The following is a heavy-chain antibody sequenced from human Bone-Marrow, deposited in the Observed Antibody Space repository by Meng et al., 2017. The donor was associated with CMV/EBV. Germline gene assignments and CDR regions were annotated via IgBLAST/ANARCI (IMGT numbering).Heavy chain of an antibody. CDR1: GFTFGDYA. Sequence: GESLKISCTASGFTFGDYAMSWVRQAPGKGLEWVSYISSSGSTIYYADSVKGRFTISRDNAKNSLYLQMNSLRAEDTAVYYCARDPYYYDSSGYYGADYWGQGTLVTVSS. J-gene: IGHJ4*02. CDR3: ARDPYYYDSSGYYGADY. V-gene: IGHV3-11*01. CDR2: ISSSGSTI. D-gene: IGHD3-22*01.